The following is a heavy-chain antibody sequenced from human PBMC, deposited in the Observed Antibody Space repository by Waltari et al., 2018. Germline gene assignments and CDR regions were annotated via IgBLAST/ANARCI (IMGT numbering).Heavy chain of an antibody. CDR3: ARDRGRGLYLDS. J-gene: IGHJ4*02. CDR1: GDSVTNRYW. CDR2: IHGSGRA. V-gene: IGHV4-4*02. D-gene: IGHD2-15*01. Sequence: QLQLQESGPGLVRPSGTLSLACVVPGDSVTNRYWWSWVRQSPGKGLEWIGQIHGSGRANYNPSFGSRVSVSMDTSNNQFSLKVTSATAADTATYYCARDRGRGLYLDSWGQGILVTVSP.